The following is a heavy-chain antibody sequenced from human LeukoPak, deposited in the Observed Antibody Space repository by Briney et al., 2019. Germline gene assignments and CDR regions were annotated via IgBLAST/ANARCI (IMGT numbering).Heavy chain of an antibody. CDR2: ISASGTTT. J-gene: IGHJ4*02. D-gene: IGHD3-10*01. CDR3: VAYYGSGRSAD. CDR1: GFTFTNYA. V-gene: IGHV3-23*01. Sequence: GESLRLSCAASGFTFTNYAMSWVRQAPGKGLEWVSSISASGTTTYFADSVKGRFTISRDNSKNTLYLQITRLRAEDTAVYYCVAYYGSGRSADWGQGTLVTVSA.